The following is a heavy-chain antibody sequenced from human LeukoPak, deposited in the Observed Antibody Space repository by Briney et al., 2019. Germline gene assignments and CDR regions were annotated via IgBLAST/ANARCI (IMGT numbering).Heavy chain of an antibody. J-gene: IGHJ3*02. CDR2: ISSSSSYI. D-gene: IGHD3-22*01. CDR1: GFTFSSYS. V-gene: IGHV3-21*01. Sequence: GGSLRLSCAASGFTFSSYSMNWVRQAPGKGLEWVSSISSSSSYIYYADSVKGRFTISRDNAKNSLYLQMNSLRAEDTAVYYCAGEYYYDSSGPDVFDIWGQGTMVTVSS. CDR3: AGEYYYDSSGPDVFDI.